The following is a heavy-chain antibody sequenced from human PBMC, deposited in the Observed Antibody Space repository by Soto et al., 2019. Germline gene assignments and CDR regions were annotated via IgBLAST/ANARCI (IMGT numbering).Heavy chain of an antibody. J-gene: IGHJ6*02. CDR1: GFTFSSYA. D-gene: IGHD5-12*01. CDR2: ISGSGGST. CDR3: AKYLRRYSGYAPQSKGYYYYYCMDV. V-gene: IGHV3-23*01. Sequence: EVQLLESGGGLVQTGGSLRLSCAASGFTFSSYAMSWVRQAPGKGLEWVSAISGSGGSTYYADSVKGRCTISRDNSKNTLYLQMNSLRAEDTAVYYWAKYLRRYSGYAPQSKGYYYYYCMDVWGQGTTVTVSS.